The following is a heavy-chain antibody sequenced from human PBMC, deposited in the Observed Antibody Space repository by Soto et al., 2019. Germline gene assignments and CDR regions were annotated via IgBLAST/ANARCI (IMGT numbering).Heavy chain of an antibody. V-gene: IGHV5-51*01. Sequence: GESLKVSCKGSGYSFTSDWIGWVRQMPGKGLEWMGIIYPGDSDTRYSPSFQGQVTISADKSISTAYLQWSSLKASDTAMYYCARGGHGSGSYYTYYYMDVWGKGTTVTVSS. CDR3: ARGGHGSGSYYTYYYMDV. CDR2: IYPGDSDT. D-gene: IGHD3-10*01. J-gene: IGHJ6*03. CDR1: GYSFTSDW.